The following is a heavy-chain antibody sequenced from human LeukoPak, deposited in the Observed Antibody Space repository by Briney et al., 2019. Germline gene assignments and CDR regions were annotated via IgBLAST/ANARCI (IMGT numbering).Heavy chain of an antibody. CDR1: GYTFTGYS. CDR3: ARGGGTISGVVDY. Sequence: ASVTVSCKASGYTFTGYSIHWERQAPGQGLEWMGWFNPNSGGTNYAQKFQDRVTMTRDTSINTAYMELSRLRFDDTAVYYCARGGGTISGVVDYWGQGTLVTVSS. V-gene: IGHV1-2*02. D-gene: IGHD3-3*01. J-gene: IGHJ4*02. CDR2: FNPNSGGT.